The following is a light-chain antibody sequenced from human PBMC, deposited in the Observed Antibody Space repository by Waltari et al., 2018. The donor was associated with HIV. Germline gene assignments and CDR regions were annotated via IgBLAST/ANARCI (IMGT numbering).Light chain of an antibody. CDR3: QAWDSSSAV. V-gene: IGLV3-1*01. J-gene: IGLJ1*01. CDR2: QDI. Sequence: SYELTQPPSVSVSPGQTATITCSGDKLGDKYVFLYQQKPGQSPVLVISQDIKRTSGIPERFSGSNSGNTATLTISATRAMDEADYSCQAWDSSSAVFGTGTKVTVL. CDR1: KLGDKY.